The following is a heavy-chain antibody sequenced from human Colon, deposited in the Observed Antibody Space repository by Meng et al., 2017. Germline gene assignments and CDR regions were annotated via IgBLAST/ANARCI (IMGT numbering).Heavy chain of an antibody. CDR3: ARDERGGPYYFDS. D-gene: IGHD1-1*01. V-gene: IGHV1-3*01. Sequence: QVQLVQSGAEVKKPGASVKVSCKASGYTFTTYALHWVRQAPGQTLEWMGWINAGNGDTIYSQKFQGRVTVTRDTSANTAYMEMSSLRYEDTAVYYCARDERGGPYYFDSWGQGTLVTVSS. CDR2: INAGNGDT. J-gene: IGHJ4*02. CDR1: GYTFTTYA.